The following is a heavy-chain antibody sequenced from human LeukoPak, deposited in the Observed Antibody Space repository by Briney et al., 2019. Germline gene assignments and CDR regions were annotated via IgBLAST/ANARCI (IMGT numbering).Heavy chain of an antibody. CDR1: NGSINSGGYY. Sequence: PSQTLSLTCTVSNGSINSGGYYWTWIRQHPGKGLEWIGYIYYSGSTYYNPSLKSRVTISVDTSKNQFSLKLSSVTAADTAVYYCARGSMVNYFDSSGYYNYWGQGALVTVSS. CDR3: ARGSMVNYFDSSGYYNY. CDR2: IYYSGST. J-gene: IGHJ4*02. V-gene: IGHV4-31*03. D-gene: IGHD3-22*01.